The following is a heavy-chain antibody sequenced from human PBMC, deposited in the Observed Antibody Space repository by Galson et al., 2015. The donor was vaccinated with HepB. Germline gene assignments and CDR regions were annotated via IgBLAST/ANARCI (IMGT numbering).Heavy chain of an antibody. CDR2: ISFYNNKT. J-gene: IGHJ6*02. CDR1: GYTFTSYG. D-gene: IGHD3-9*01. V-gene: IGHV1-18*01. Sequence: SVKVSCKASGYTFTSYGIGWVRQAPGQGPEWMGWISFYNNKTNYAQNFQGRVTMTTDTSTTTAYLEVRSLRSDDAAVFYCARVRYFDRSLPPYGLDVWGQGTTVTVSS. CDR3: ARVRYFDRSLPPYGLDV.